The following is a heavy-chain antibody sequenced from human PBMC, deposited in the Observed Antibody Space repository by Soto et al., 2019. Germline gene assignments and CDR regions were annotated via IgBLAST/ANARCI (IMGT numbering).Heavy chain of an antibody. CDR2: IYNGQYR. CDR3: ARDGITNSSSPFVIGH. Sequence: TMSHTWPASGFSVKSYNAYRGTNMAPEGKGLEWIACIYNGQYRKYNPSLKSRVTISADPSKKKFSLTLDFVSAADTAVYYGARDGITNSSSPFVIGHSGQGTLVTVSA. J-gene: IGHJ4*02. CDR1: GFSVKSYNAY. D-gene: IGHD6-6*01. V-gene: IGHV4-61*01.